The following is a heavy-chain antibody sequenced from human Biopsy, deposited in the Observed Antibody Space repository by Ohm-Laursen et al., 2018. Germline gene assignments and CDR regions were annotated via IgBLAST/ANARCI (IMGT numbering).Heavy chain of an antibody. CDR1: GFSFSSYG. D-gene: IGHD3-10*01. V-gene: IGHV3-9*01. Sequence: LSLTCAASGFSFSSYGMHWVRQVPGKGLEWVSGIKWNSGKIDYADSVKGRFTISRDNAKNSLYLHMNSLRTEDSAFYYCARDTGTMVRGVLYQWGQGTQVTVSS. CDR2: IKWNSGKI. J-gene: IGHJ4*02. CDR3: ARDTGTMVRGVLYQ.